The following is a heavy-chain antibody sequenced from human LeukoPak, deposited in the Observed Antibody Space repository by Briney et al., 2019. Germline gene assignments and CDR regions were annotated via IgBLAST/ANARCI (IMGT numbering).Heavy chain of an antibody. D-gene: IGHD6-19*01. CDR1: GFTFSSYA. V-gene: IGHV3-21*01. CDR3: ARVSVAGTQIDY. CDR2: ISSSSSYI. J-gene: IGHJ4*02. Sequence: PGGSLRLSCVASGFTFSSYAMSWVRQAPGKGLEWVSSISSSSSYIYYADSVKGRFTISRDNAKNSLYLQMNSLRAEDTAVYYCARVSVAGTQIDYWGQGTLVTVSS.